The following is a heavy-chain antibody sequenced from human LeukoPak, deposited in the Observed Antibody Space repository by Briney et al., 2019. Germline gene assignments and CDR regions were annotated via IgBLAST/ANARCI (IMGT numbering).Heavy chain of an antibody. J-gene: IGHJ3*02. CDR3: ARVPAIGYCSSTSCYKGAFDI. D-gene: IGHD2-2*02. V-gene: IGHV1-69*13. Sequence: SVKVSCKASGGTFSSYAISWVRQAPGQGLEWMGGIIPIFGTANYAQKFQGRVTITADESTSTAYMELGSLRSEDTAVYYCARVPAIGYCSSTSCYKGAFDIWGQGTMVTVSS. CDR1: GGTFSSYA. CDR2: IIPIFGTA.